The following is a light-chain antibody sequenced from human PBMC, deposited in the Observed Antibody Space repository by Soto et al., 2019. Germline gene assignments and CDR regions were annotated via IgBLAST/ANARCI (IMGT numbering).Light chain of an antibody. CDR1: QSVSNW. J-gene: IGKJ2*01. V-gene: IGKV1-5*01. CDR2: DAS. CDR3: QHYYSYPYT. Sequence: IRMTQSPSSLSASPGDRVTITCRASQSVSNWLAWYQQKPGKAPKLLIYDASTLESGVPSRFSGSGSGTEFALTINSLQPDDFATYYCQHYYSYPYTFGQGTKLEIK.